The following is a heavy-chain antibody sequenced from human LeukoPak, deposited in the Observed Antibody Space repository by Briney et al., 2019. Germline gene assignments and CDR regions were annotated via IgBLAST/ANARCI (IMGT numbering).Heavy chain of an antibody. CDR2: IIPIFGTA. J-gene: IGHJ4*02. Sequence: PWASVKVSCKASGGTFSSYAISWVRQAPGQGLEWMGGIIPIFGTANYAQKFQGRVTITTDESTSTAYMELSSLRSEDTAVYYCVKRWLQLGLDYWGQGTLVTVSS. CDR1: GGTFSSYA. D-gene: IGHD5-24*01. CDR3: VKRWLQLGLDY. V-gene: IGHV1-69*05.